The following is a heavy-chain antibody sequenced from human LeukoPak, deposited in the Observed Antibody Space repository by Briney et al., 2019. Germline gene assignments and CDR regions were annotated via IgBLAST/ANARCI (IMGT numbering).Heavy chain of an antibody. D-gene: IGHD3-9*01. CDR3: AGAGASHWLVY. CDR1: GYTFTGYF. V-gene: IGHV1-2*06. Sequence: GASVKVSCKASGYTFTGYFIHWVRRAPGQGFEWMGRINPNTGGTKYAQKFQGRVTLTRDTSISTAYMELSSLTSDDTAIYFCAGAGASHWLVYWGLVTLVTVSS. CDR2: INPNTGGT. J-gene: IGHJ4*02.